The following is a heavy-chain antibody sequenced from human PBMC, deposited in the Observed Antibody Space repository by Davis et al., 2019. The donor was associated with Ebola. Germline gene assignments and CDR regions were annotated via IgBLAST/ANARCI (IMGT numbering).Heavy chain of an antibody. CDR2: IYDHST. Sequence: GESLKISCAASGFTVSSNHMSWVRQAPGKGLEWVSVIYDHSTAYADSVRGRFIISRDNAKNTVSLQMNSLRAEDTGFYFCSRNTPVVSTHNWGLGTLVTVSS. J-gene: IGHJ4*02. D-gene: IGHD2-8*02. CDR3: SRNTPVVSTHN. V-gene: IGHV3-66*01. CDR1: GFTVSSNH.